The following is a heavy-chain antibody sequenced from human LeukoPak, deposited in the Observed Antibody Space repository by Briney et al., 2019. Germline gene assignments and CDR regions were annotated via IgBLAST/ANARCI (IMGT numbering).Heavy chain of an antibody. CDR3: AGHWETSSWYVDY. V-gene: IGHV4-59*08. Sequence: SETLSLTCTVSGGSISSYYWSWIRQPPGKGLEWIGYISYSGSTNYNPSLKSRVTISVDTSKNQLSLKVSSVTAADTAVYYCAGHWETSSWYVDYWGQGTRVTVSS. CDR1: GGSISSYY. D-gene: IGHD6-13*01. J-gene: IGHJ4*02. CDR2: ISYSGST.